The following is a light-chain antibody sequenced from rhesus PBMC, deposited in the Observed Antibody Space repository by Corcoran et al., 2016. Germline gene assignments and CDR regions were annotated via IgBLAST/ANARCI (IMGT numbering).Light chain of an antibody. V-gene: IGKV1-38*01. Sequence: DIQLTQSPSSLSASVGDRVTITCRASQGISSYLAWYQQNSGKAPKLLIYDASNLQSGVPSRFSGSGSGTEFTLTSSSLQPEDFATYYCQQRNSYPYSFGQGTKVEIK. CDR1: QGISSY. J-gene: IGKJ2*01. CDR2: DAS. CDR3: QQRNSYPYS.